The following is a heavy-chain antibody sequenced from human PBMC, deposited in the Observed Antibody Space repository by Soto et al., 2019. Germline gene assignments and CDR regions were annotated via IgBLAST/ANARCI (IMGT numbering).Heavy chain of an antibody. CDR2: IFYSGSF. CDR3: ARAPKPPPSFGVALPSFLAS. Sequence: QVQLQESGPGLVKPSQTLSLTCTVSGGSISSGTSYWSWIRQRPGKGLEWIGYIFYSGSFYYTPSSRVRVLYWPTRSKNRFPLGRASVPPAATPVYYCARAPKPPPSFGVALPSFLASGAQGPLVTVSS. V-gene: IGHV4-31*01. D-gene: IGHD3-3*01. CDR1: GGSISSGTSY. J-gene: IGHJ4*02.